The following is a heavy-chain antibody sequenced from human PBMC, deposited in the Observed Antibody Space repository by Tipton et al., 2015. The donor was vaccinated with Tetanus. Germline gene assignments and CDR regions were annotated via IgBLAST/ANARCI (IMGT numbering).Heavy chain of an antibody. D-gene: IGHD3-3*01. CDR3: ARAWSHWSAYYRG. V-gene: IGHV4-39*07. J-gene: IGHJ4*02. CDR1: GASSTSGDYY. CDR2: IYYTGST. Sequence: TLSLTCTVSGASSTSGDYYWAWIRQPPGKGPEWIGSIYYTGSTNYNPSLKSRVTISVDTSKHQFSLKLSSVTAADTAVYYCARAWSHWSAYYRGWGQGTLVTVSS.